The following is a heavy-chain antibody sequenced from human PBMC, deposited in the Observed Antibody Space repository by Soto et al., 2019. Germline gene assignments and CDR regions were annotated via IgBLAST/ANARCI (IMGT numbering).Heavy chain of an antibody. Sequence: ESLKISCMRSTYTFTSYWIGCVRPMPGKGLEWMGIIYPGDSDTRYSTCFQGEVTISADKSISTAYLQWSSLKAADTVVYYCARVARSDPIYYYGMDVRGKGTAVTVSS. J-gene: IGHJ6*04. CDR1: TYTFTSYW. D-gene: IGHD5-12*01. V-gene: IGHV5-51*01. CDR2: IYPGDSDT. CDR3: ARVARSDPIYYYGMDV.